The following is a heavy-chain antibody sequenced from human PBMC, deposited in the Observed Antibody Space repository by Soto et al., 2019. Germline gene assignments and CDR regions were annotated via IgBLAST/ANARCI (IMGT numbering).Heavy chain of an antibody. CDR2: LWAGGNYA. Sequence: QVRLVESGGNVVQPGRSLRLSCATSGFNCNYHGMHWVRQAPGKGLEWVAHLWAGGNYAYYAYSVKGRFTISSDQSTNSFYLQMNSLGAEDTAVSYCTRDAQKLANYGMDVWGHGPTVTVSS. V-gene: IGHV3-33*01. CDR3: TRDAQKLANYGMDV. CDR1: GFNCNYHG. J-gene: IGHJ6*02.